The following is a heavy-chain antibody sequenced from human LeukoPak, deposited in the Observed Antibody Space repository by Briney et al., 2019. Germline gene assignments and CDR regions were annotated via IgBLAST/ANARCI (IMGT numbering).Heavy chain of an antibody. CDR1: GFTFSSYA. CDR3: ARDLGRRAWNIVVVPAAMGSPRFDY. CDR2: ISYDGSNK. V-gene: IGHV3-30*04. Sequence: GRSLRLSCAASGFTFSSYAMHWVRQAPGKGLEWVVVISYDGSNKYYADSVKGRFTISRDNSKNTLYLQMNSLRAEDTAVYYCARDLGRRAWNIVVVPAAMGSPRFDYWGQGTLVTVSS. D-gene: IGHD2-2*01. J-gene: IGHJ4*02.